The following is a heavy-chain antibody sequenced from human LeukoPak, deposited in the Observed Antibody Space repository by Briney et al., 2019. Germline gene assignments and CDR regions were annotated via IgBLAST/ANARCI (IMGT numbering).Heavy chain of an antibody. CDR3: AVFPGDFDY. CDR1: GFTFSRYS. D-gene: IGHD1-26*01. V-gene: IGHV3-21*04. Sequence: GGSLRLSCAASGFTFSRYSMNWVRQAPGKGLEWVSSISDDGKYIYYADSVKGRFSISRDNSKNTLYLQMNSLRAEDTAVYYCAVFPGDFDYWGQGTLVTVSS. J-gene: IGHJ4*02. CDR2: ISDDGKYI.